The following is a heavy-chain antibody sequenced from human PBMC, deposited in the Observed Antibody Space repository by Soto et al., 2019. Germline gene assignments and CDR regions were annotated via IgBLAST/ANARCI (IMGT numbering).Heavy chain of an antibody. V-gene: IGHV1-69*02. Sequence: GASVEGLLQGSGGTFSSYTISWVRQAPGQGLEWMGRIIPILGIANYAQKFQGRVTITADKSTSTAYMELSSLRSEDTAVYYCAGLPYYDILTGQNWGQGTLVTVSS. J-gene: IGHJ4*02. D-gene: IGHD3-9*01. CDR3: AGLPYYDILTGQN. CDR2: IIPILGIA. CDR1: GGTFSSYT.